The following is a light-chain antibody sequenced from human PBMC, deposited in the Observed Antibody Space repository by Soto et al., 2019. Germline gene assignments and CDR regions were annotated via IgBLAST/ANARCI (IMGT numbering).Light chain of an antibody. CDR3: QQYGSSPPVT. CDR2: GAS. J-gene: IGKJ1*01. CDR1: QSVSSSY. Sequence: EIVLTQSPGTLSLSPGERATLSCRASQSVSSSYLASYQQTPGQAPRLLIYGASISATASPDWFSRSGSGTEFTLIIRRLEPEDFAVYYSQQYGSSPPVTFGQGTKVEIK. V-gene: IGKV3-20*01.